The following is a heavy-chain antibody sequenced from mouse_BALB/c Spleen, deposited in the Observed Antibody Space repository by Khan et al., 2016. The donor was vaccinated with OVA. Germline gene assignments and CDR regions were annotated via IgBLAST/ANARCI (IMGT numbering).Heavy chain of an antibody. CDR1: GYSITSEYA. D-gene: IGHD2-4*01. CDR2: INYSGNT. Sequence: EVQLKESGPGLVKPSQSLSLTCTVTGYSITSEYAWNWIRHFPGNKLEWMGYINYSGNTRYNPSLKSRISITRDTSKNQFFLQLNSVTTEDTATYYCTRKDYYDYDPFPYGGQGTLVTVSA. V-gene: IGHV3-2*02. J-gene: IGHJ3*01. CDR3: TRKDYYDYDPFPY.